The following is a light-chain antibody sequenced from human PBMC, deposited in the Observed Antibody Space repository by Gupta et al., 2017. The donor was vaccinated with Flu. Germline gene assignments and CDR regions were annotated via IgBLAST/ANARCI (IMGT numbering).Light chain of an antibody. CDR1: QDISNY. CDR3: QQYDNLYT. J-gene: IGKJ2*01. Sequence: SPSSLSASVGDRVTITCQASQDISNYLNWYQQKPGKAPKLLIYDASNLETGVPSRFSGSGSGTDFTFTISSLQPEDIATYYCQQYDNLYTFGQGTKLEIK. V-gene: IGKV1-33*01. CDR2: DAS.